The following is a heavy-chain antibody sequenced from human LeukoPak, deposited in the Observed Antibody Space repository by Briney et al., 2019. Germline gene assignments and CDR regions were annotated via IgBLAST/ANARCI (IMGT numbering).Heavy chain of an antibody. CDR1: GFTFSSYA. CDR2: ISYDGSNK. D-gene: IGHD3-10*01. V-gene: IGHV3-30-3*01. J-gene: IGHJ5*02. Sequence: PGRSLRLSCAASGFTFSSYAMLWVRQAPGKGLEWVAVISYDGSNKYYADSVKGRFTISRDNSKNTLYLQMNSLRAEDTAVYYCARDQRSAAMVRGVIGSAWGQGTLVTVSS. CDR3: ARDQRSAAMVRGVIGSA.